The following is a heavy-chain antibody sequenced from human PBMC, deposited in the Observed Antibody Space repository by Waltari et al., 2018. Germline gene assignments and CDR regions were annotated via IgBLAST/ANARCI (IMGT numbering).Heavy chain of an antibody. CDR3: ARDPFAPFY. J-gene: IGHJ4*02. CDR1: GYPFTSYG. Sequence: QVQLVQSGAAVKKPGASVKVSCKASGYPFTSYGISWVRQAPGQGLEWMGWINPYNGNTKYIERLQGRVTLTTDTSTNTAYMELRSLRSDDTAMYYCARDPFAPFYWGQGTLVTVSS. V-gene: IGHV1-18*01. D-gene: IGHD3-10*01. CDR2: INPYNGNT.